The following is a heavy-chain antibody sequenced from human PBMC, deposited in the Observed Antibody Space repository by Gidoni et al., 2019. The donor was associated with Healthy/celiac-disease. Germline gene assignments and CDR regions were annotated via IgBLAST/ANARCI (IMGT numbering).Heavy chain of an antibody. CDR3: AKDRAHYDILTGYYLGY. CDR1: GFTFSSYA. CDR2: ISGSGGST. D-gene: IGHD3-9*01. J-gene: IGHJ4*02. Sequence: EVQLLESGGGLVQPGGSLRLSCAASGFTFSSYAMSWVRQAPGKGLEWVSAISGSGGSTYYADSVKGRFTISRDNSKNTLYLQMNSLRAEDTAVYYCAKDRAHYDILTGYYLGYWGQGTLVTVSS. V-gene: IGHV3-23*01.